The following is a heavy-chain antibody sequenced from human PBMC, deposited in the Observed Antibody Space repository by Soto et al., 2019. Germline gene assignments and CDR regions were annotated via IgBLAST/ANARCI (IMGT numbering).Heavy chain of an antibody. CDR3: ARLPNSYDFWSGYFPYYYYYGMDV. J-gene: IGHJ6*02. Sequence: PGESLKISCKGSGYSFTSYWISWVRQMPGKGLEWMGRIDPSDSYTNYSPSFQGHVTISADKSISTAYLQWSSLKASDTAMYYCARLPNSYDFWSGYFPYYYYYGMDVWGQGTTATVSS. CDR2: IDPSDSYT. V-gene: IGHV5-10-1*01. CDR1: GYSFTSYW. D-gene: IGHD3-3*01.